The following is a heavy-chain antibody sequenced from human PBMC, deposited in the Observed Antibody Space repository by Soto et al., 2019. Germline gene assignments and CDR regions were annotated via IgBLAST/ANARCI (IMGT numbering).Heavy chain of an antibody. CDR1: RAYICSHY. CDR3: ARGPRITMIVVATKIYYFDY. V-gene: IGHV4-59*11. D-gene: IGHD3-22*01. CDR2: VFYSGST. J-gene: IGHJ4*02. Sequence: PSETLSLTCTVSRAYICSHYWSWIRQPPGKGLQWIGYVFYSGSTNYNPSLKSRVTISVDTSKNQFSLKLNSVTAADTAVYYCARGPRITMIVVATKIYYFDYWGQGTLVTVSS.